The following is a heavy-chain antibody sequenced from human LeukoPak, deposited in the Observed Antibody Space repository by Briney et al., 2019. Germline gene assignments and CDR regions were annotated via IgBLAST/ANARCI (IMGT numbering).Heavy chain of an antibody. CDR2: ISGSGGST. Sequence: PGGSLRLSCAASGFTFSSYGMSWVRQAPGKGLEWVSAISGSGGSTYYADSVKGRFTITRDNCKNTLYLQMNSLRAEDTAVYYCAKKYNTGLDPWGQGTLVTVSS. V-gene: IGHV3-23*01. J-gene: IGHJ5*02. D-gene: IGHD1-14*01. CDR1: GFTFSSYG. CDR3: AKKYNTGLDP.